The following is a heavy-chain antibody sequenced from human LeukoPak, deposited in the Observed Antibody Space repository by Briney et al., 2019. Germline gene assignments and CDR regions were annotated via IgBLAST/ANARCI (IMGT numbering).Heavy chain of an antibody. Sequence: GESLRLSCAASGFTFSSYWMSWVRQAPGKGLEWVANIKQDGGEKHYVDSVKGRFTISRDTAKNSLYLQMNSLRVEDTAIYFCARDRDSSGLYGGADLWGQGVLVTVSA. V-gene: IGHV3-7*01. CDR3: ARDRDSSGLYGGADL. CDR1: GFTFSSYW. CDR2: IKQDGGEK. J-gene: IGHJ5*02. D-gene: IGHD6-19*01.